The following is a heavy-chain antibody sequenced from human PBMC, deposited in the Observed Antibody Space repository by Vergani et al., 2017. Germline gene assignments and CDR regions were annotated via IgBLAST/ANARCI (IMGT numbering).Heavy chain of an antibody. V-gene: IGHV1-69*12. CDR1: GGTFSSYA. J-gene: IGHJ5*02. CDR2: IIPIFGTA. CDR3: AKGDFWSGPRPWFDP. D-gene: IGHD3-3*01. Sequence: QVQLVQSGAEVKKPGSSVKVSCKASGGTFSSYAISWVRQAPGQGLEWMGGIIPIFGTANYAQKFQGRVTITADESTSTAYMELSSLRSEDTDVSYCAKGDFWSGPRPWFDPWGQGTLVTVSS.